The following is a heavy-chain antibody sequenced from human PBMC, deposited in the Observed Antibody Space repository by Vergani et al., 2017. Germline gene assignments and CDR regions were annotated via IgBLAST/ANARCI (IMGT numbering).Heavy chain of an antibody. V-gene: IGHV1-69*06. CDR3: ARVSYGDYAGGY. J-gene: IGHJ4*02. Sequence: QVQLVQSGAEVKKPGSSVKVSCKASGGTFSSYAISWVRQAPGQGLEWMGRIIPIFGTANYAQKFQGRVTMTTDTSTSTAYMELRSLRSDDTAVYYCARVSYGDYAGGYWGQGTLVTVSA. CDR2: IIPIFGTA. CDR1: GGTFSSYA. D-gene: IGHD4-17*01.